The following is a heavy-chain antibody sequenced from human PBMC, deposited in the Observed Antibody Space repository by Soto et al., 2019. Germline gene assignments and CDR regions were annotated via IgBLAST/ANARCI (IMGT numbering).Heavy chain of an antibody. CDR1: GGSISSGGYY. V-gene: IGHV4-31*03. Sequence: QVQLQESGPGLVKPSETLSLTCTVSGGSISSGGYYWSWIRQHPGKGLEWIGYIYYSGSTYYNPSLKSRVTIAVDTSKNQFSRKLSSVTAADTAVYYCARGDWGSGSYPPFDYWGQGTLVTVSS. J-gene: IGHJ4*02. D-gene: IGHD3-10*01. CDR3: ARGDWGSGSYPPFDY. CDR2: IYYSGST.